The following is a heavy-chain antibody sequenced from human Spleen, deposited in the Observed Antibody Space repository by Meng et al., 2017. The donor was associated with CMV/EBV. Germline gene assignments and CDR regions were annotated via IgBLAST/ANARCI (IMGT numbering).Heavy chain of an antibody. CDR1: GHSISNGYF. Sequence: ESLKISCHVSGHSISNGYFWGWVRQSPMTGLEWIGIYDSGDTFYNPSLKSRVAISIDTSANQFSLTLNSVTAADTAVYYCVRHIIVVPSRGYGVDVWGQGTTVTVSS. D-gene: IGHD1-26*01. V-gene: IGHV4-38-2*01. CDR2: IYDSGDT. J-gene: IGHJ6*02. CDR3: VRHIIVVPSRGYGVDV.